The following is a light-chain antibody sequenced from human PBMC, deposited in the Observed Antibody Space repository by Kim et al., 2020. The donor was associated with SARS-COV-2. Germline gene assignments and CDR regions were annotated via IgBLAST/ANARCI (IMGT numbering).Light chain of an antibody. CDR3: QAWDSSTGV. CDR2: QDN. Sequence: VPPEQTTSITDSGVKLGNKYISWYHQKPGQSPVLVIYQDNKRPSGIPERFSGSNSGHTATLTISGTQAMDDADYYCQAWDSSTGVFGTGTKVTVL. J-gene: IGLJ1*01. CDR1: KLGNKY. V-gene: IGLV3-1*01.